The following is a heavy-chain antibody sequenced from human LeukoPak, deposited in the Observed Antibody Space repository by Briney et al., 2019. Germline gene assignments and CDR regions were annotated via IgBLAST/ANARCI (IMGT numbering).Heavy chain of an antibody. V-gene: IGHV3-23*01. CDR2: ISDVGHVT. J-gene: IGHJ4*02. D-gene: IGHD2-8*01. Sequence: GGSLRLSCAASGFTFSSYAMSWVRQAPGKGLEGVSGISDVGHVTYYTDSVKGRFTISRDNSKNTLYLQMNSLRAEDTAVYYCAKGNQGYCTNSGCSGEYYFDYWGQGTLVTVSS. CDR1: GFTFSSYA. CDR3: AKGNQGYCTNSGCSGEYYFDY.